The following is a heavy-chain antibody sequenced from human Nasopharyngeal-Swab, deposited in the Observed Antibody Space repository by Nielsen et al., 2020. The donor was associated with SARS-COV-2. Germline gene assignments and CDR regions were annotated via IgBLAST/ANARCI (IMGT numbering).Heavy chain of an antibody. CDR3: ARDLWAVGATSN. CDR2: INPSGGST. J-gene: IGHJ4*02. CDR1: GYTFTSYY. V-gene: IGHV1-46*01. Sequence: ASVKVSCKASGYTFTSYYMHWARQAPGQGLEWMGIINPSGGSTSYAQKFQGRVTMTRDTSTSTVYMELSSLRSEDTAVYYCARDLWAVGATSNWGQGTLVTVSS. D-gene: IGHD1-26*01.